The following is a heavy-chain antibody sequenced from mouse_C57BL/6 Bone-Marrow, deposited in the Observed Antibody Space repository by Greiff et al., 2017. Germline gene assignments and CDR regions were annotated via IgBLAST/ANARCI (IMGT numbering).Heavy chain of an antibody. J-gene: IGHJ4*01. CDR2: INPNNGGT. CDR1: GYTFTDYN. V-gene: IGHV1-22*01. CDR3: ARGGYGAMDY. Sequence: VQLKQSGPELVKPGASVKMSCKASGYTFTDYNMNWVKQSHGKSLEWIGYINPNNGGTSYNQKFKGKATLTVNKSSSTAYMELRSLTSEGSAVYYGARGGYGAMDYWGQGTSVTVSS. D-gene: IGHD2-14*01.